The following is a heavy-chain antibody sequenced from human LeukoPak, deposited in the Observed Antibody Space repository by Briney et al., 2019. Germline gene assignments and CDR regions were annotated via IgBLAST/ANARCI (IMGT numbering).Heavy chain of an antibody. CDR1: GGSISSYY. D-gene: IGHD1-14*01. CDR2: IYYSGST. J-gene: IGHJ4*02. V-gene: IGHV4-59*01. CDR3: ARDNFTGLSRRGFDY. Sequence: SETLSLTCTVPGGSISSYYWSWIRQPPGKGLEWIGYIYYSGSTNYNPSLKSRVTISVDTSNNQFSLKLSSVAAADTAVYYCARDNFTGLSRRGFDYWGQGTLVTVSS.